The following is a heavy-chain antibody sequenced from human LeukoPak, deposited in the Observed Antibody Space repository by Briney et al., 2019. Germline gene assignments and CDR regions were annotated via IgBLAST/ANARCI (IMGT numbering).Heavy chain of an antibody. Sequence: GGSLRLSCAASGFTFSTYNMNWVRQAPGKGLEWVSSISSSSSYIYYADSVKGRFTISRDNAKNSLYLQMNSLRAEDTAVYYCARGYYYGSGSYYPLAYWGQGTLVTVSS. CDR1: GFTFSTYN. D-gene: IGHD3-10*01. V-gene: IGHV3-21*01. CDR2: ISSSSSYI. J-gene: IGHJ4*02. CDR3: ARGYYYGSGSYYPLAY.